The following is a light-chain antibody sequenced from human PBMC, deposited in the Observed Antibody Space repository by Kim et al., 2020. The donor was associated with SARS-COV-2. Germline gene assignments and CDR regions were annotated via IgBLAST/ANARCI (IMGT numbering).Light chain of an antibody. J-gene: IGLJ3*02. Sequence: QAAVTQEPSLTVSPGETVTLTCASSTGAVTPTHYPYWFQKKPGEVPRTLIFDTGSRHSWTPARFSGSLSGDKAVLTLAGAQPEAEGDYYCLLSFSGIRVFGGGTKLTVL. CDR2: DTG. V-gene: IGLV7-46*01. CDR3: LLSFSGIRV. CDR1: TGAVTPTHY.